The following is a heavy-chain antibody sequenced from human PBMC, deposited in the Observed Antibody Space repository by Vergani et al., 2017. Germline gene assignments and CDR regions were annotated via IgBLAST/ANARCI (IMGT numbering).Heavy chain of an antibody. CDR1: GGSFSGYY. V-gene: IGHV4-34*01. Sequence: QVQLQQWGAGLLKPSETLSLTCAVYGGSFSGYYWSWIRQPPGKGLEWIGEINHSGSTNYNPSLKSRVTISVDTSKNQFSLKLSSVTAADTAVYYCARERPHRGAFDIWGQGTMVTVSS. D-gene: IGHD3-10*01. CDR3: ARERPHRGAFDI. CDR2: INHSGST. J-gene: IGHJ3*02.